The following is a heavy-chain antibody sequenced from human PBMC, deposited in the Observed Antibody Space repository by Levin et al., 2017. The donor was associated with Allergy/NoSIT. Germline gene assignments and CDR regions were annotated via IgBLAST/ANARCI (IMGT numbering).Heavy chain of an antibody. D-gene: IGHD5-18*01. J-gene: IGHJ3*02. CDR2: IYYSGST. V-gene: IGHV4-59*01. CDR3: ARDPMDPNTASRAFDI. CDR1: GGSISSYY. Sequence: SETLSLTCTVSGGSISSYYWSWIRQPPGKGLEWIGYIYYSGSTNYNPSLKSRVTISVDTSKNQFSLKLSSVTAADTAVYYCARDPMDPNTASRAFDIWGQGTMVTVSS.